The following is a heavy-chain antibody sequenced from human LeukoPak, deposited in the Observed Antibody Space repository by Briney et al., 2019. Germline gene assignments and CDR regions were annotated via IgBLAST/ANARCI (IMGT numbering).Heavy chain of an antibody. D-gene: IGHD3-10*01. Sequence: SETLSLTCAVYGGSFSGYYWSWIRQPPGKGLEWIGEINHSGSTNYNPSLKSRVTISVDTSKRQFSLKLSSVTAADTAMYYCASPWGYGSGIWGQGTLVTVSS. CDR3: ASPWGYGSGI. CDR1: GGSFSGYY. J-gene: IGHJ4*02. V-gene: IGHV4-34*01. CDR2: INHSGST.